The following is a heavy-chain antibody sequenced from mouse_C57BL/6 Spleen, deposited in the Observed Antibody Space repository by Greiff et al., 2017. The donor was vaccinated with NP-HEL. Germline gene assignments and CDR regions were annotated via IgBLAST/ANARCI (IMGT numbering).Heavy chain of an antibody. D-gene: IGHD2-4*01. Sequence: QVQLQQPGAELVRPGTSVKLSCKASGYTFTSYWMHWVKQRPGQGLEWIGVIDPSDSYTNYNQKFKGKATLTVDTSSSTAYMQLSSLTSEDSAVYYCARRIYDDYDRYFDVWGTGTTVTVSS. CDR1: GYTFTSYW. CDR2: IDPSDSYT. V-gene: IGHV1-59*01. J-gene: IGHJ1*03. CDR3: ARRIYDDYDRYFDV.